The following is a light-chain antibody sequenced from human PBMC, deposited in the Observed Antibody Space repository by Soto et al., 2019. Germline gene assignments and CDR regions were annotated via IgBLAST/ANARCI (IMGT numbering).Light chain of an antibody. J-gene: IGKJ4*01. V-gene: IGKV1-39*01. CDR3: QQSYSTPLT. Sequence: DIQMTQSPSSLSASVGDRVTITCRASPSISTYLNWDQQKLGKALKLLIDAASSLQSGVPSRFSGSGSGTDCTLTISSLQPEDFATYYGQQSYSTPLTVGGGTKVEI. CDR1: PSISTY. CDR2: AAS.